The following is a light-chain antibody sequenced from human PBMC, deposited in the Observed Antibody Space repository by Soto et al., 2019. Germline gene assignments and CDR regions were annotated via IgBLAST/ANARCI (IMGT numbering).Light chain of an antibody. CDR1: QAVSSN. CDR2: GAS. V-gene: IGKV3-15*01. CDR3: QQYNNWPPLT. J-gene: IGKJ4*01. Sequence: EIVMTQSPATLYVSLGDTATLSCRASQAVSSNLAWYQQKPGQAPRLLMYGASTRATGIPARFSGSGSGTDFTLTISSLQSEDFAVYYCQQYNNWPPLTFGGGTKVEMK.